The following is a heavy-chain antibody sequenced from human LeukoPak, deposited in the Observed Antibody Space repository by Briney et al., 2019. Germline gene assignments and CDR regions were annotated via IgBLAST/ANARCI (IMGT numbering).Heavy chain of an antibody. CDR3: ARVHSGIVAT. D-gene: IGHD5-12*01. J-gene: IGHJ4*02. V-gene: IGHV3-66*02. CDR1: GFTVSSNY. CDR2: IYSGGSA. Sequence: GGSLRLSCAASGFTVSSNYMSWVRQAPGKGLEWVSVIYSGGSAYYADSVKSRFTISRDNSKNTLYLQMNSLRAEDTAVYYCARVHSGIVATWGQGTLVTVSS.